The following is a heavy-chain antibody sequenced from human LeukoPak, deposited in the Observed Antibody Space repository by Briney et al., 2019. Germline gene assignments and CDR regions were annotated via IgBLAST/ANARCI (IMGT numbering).Heavy chain of an antibody. J-gene: IGHJ1*01. CDR1: GFTFDNYA. CDR2: ISWNSGTI. CDR3: ARAYKDRSLAGKKEFFQH. D-gene: IGHD6-19*01. Sequence: GGSLRLSCAASGFTFDNYAMNWVRQGPGKGLEWISLISWNSGTIGYADSVKGRFTISRDNANNFLYLQMNSLRAEDTALYYCARAYKDRSLAGKKEFFQHWGQGTLVTVSS. V-gene: IGHV3-9*01.